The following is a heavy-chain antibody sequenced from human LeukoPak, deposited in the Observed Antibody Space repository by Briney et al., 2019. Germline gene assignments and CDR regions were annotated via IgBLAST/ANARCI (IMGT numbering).Heavy chain of an antibody. CDR2: VYRSGSS. J-gene: IGHJ4*02. CDR3: ARRGTSGWAYYYDF. V-gene: IGHV4-39*01. CDR1: GDSITTSSNY. D-gene: IGHD6-19*01. Sequence: PSETLSLTCTVSGDSITTSSNYWGWPRHLPGKGLEWIRSVYRSGSSYYNPSLKSRVTISVDTSKNQFSLNLTSVTAADTAVYHCARRGTSGWAYYYDFWGSGSLLTVSS.